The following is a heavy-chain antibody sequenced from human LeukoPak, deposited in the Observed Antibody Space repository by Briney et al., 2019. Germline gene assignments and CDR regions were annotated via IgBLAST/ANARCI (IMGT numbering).Heavy chain of an antibody. V-gene: IGHV1-69*05. Sequence: GSSVKVSCKASGGTFSSYAVSWVRQAPGQGLEWIGGIIPIFGTANYAQKFQGRVTITTDESTSTAYMELSSLRSEDTAVYYCARTRGYSSSWYKWFDHWGQGTLVTVSS. CDR1: GGTFSSYA. J-gene: IGHJ5*02. CDR2: IIPIFGTA. CDR3: ARTRGYSSSWYKWFDH. D-gene: IGHD6-13*01.